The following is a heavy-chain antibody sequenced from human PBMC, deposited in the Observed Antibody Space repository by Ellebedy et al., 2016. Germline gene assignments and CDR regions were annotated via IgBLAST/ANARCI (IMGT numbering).Heavy chain of an antibody. V-gene: IGHV4-59*08. CDR3: RLVGATTTSFDY. Sequence: SETLSLTCTVSGGSISSYYWSWIRQPPGKGLEYIGYIFYSGSTNYNPSLKSRVTISVDTSKNQFSLNLSSVTAADTAVYYCRLVGATTTSFDYWGQGTLVTVSS. CDR1: GGSISSYY. D-gene: IGHD1-26*01. J-gene: IGHJ4*02. CDR2: IFYSGST.